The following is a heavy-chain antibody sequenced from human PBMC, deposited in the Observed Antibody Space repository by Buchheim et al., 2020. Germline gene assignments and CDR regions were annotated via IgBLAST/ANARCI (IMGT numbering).Heavy chain of an antibody. D-gene: IGHD3-10*01. CDR3: AKDQARITMVRGRARRSYWYFDL. V-gene: IGHV3-23*01. CDR1: GFTFSSYA. CDR2: ISGSGGST. J-gene: IGHJ2*01. Sequence: EVQLLESGGGLVQPGGSLRLSCAASGFTFSSYAMSWVRQAPGKGLEWVSAISGSGGSTYYADSVKGRFTISRDNSKKTLYLQMNSLRAEDTAVYYCAKDQARITMVRGRARRSYWYFDLWGRGTL.